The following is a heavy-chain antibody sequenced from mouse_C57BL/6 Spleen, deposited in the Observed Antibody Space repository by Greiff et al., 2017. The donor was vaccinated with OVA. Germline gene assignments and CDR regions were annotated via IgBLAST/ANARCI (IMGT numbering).Heavy chain of an antibody. J-gene: IGHJ4*01. Sequence: QVQLKESGAELVKPGASVKISCKASGYAFSSYWMNWVKQRPGKGLEWIGQIYPGDGDTNYNGKFKGKATLTADKSSSTAYMQRSSLTSEDSAVDFCARGRSYAMDYWGQGTSVTVSS. D-gene: IGHD1-1*01. CDR1: GYAFSSYW. CDR2: IYPGDGDT. CDR3: ARGRSYAMDY. V-gene: IGHV1-80*01.